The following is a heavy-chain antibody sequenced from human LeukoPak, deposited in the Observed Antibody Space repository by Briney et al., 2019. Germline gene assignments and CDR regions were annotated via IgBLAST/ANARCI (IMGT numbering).Heavy chain of an antibody. V-gene: IGHV3-30*02. CDR2: INNDARNK. J-gene: IGHJ4*02. Sequence: GGSLRLSCAASGFTLTYHGMHWVRQAPGKWLEWVAFINNDARNKYFADSVKGRFTISRDNSKNIVSLQMNSLRADDSALYYCARDLSWGFDYWGQGTLVTVSS. CDR3: ARDLSWGFDY. D-gene: IGHD7-27*01. CDR1: GFTLTYHG.